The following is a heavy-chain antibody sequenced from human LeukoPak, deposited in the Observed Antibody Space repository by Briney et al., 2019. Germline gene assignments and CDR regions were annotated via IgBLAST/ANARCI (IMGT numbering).Heavy chain of an antibody. CDR3: ARGWELLSAFDI. J-gene: IGHJ3*02. Sequence: ASVKVSCKASGYTFTNYYVHWVRQAPGQGLEWMGIINPSGGGAGYAQKFQGRVTMTRDTSTRTVYLEVSSLRSEDTAVYYCARGWELLSAFDIWGQGTMVTVSS. V-gene: IGHV1-46*01. CDR1: GYTFTNYY. D-gene: IGHD1-26*01. CDR2: INPSGGGA.